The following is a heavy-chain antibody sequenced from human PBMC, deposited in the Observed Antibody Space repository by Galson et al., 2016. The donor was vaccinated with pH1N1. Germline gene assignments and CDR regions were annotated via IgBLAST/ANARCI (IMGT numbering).Heavy chain of an antibody. D-gene: IGHD3-22*01. J-gene: IGHJ4*02. Sequence: LRLSCAASGFTFSSYGMHWVRQAPGKGLEWVAVISYDGSNKYYADSVKGRFTISRDNSKYTLYLQMNSLRAEDTAVYYCSKGVDYYDSSGSSFDYWGQGTLVTVSS. CDR3: SKGVDYYDSSGSSFDY. CDR2: ISYDGSNK. CDR1: GFTFSSYG. V-gene: IGHV3-30*18.